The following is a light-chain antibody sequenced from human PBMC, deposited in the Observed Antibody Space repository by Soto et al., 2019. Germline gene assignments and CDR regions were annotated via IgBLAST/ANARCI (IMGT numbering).Light chain of an antibody. CDR3: QNYDTSLST. CDR2: GAS. Sequence: DIVLTQSPGTLSLSPGERATLSCRASQSIDTISLAWYQQKPGQAPRLLIYGASTTSTGIPDRFGGSGSGTAFTLTISRLEPEDFAVYYCQNYDTSLSTFGGGTTVDI. V-gene: IGKV3-20*01. J-gene: IGKJ4*01. CDR1: QSIDTIS.